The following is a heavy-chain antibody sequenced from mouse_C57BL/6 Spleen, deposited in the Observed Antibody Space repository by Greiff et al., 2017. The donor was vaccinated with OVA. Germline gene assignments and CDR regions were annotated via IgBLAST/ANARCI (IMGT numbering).Heavy chain of an antibody. CDR1: GFTFTAYY. J-gene: IGHJ4*01. CDR3: ARLRGNYGYAMDY. CDR2: IRNKANGYTT. V-gene: IGHV7-3*01. Sequence: EVKLVESGGGLVQPGGSLSLSCAASGFTFTAYYMSWVRQPPGKALEWLGFIRNKANGYTTEYSASVKGRFTISRDNSQSILSLQMNALRAEDSATYYCARLRGNYGYAMDYWGQGTSVTVSS. D-gene: IGHD2-1*01.